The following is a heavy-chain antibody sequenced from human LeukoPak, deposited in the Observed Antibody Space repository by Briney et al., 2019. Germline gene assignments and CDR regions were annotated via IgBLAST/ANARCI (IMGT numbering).Heavy chain of an antibody. D-gene: IGHD2-8*01. CDR2: FDPEDGET. V-gene: IGHV1-24*01. CDR3: ATDSRYCTNGVCYNIPIDY. Sequence: ASVKVSCKVSGYTLTELSMHWVRQAPGRGLEWMGGFDPEDGETIYAQKFQGRVTMTEDTSTDTAYMELSSLRSEGTAVYYCATDSRYCTNGVCYNIPIDYWGQGTLVTVSS. J-gene: IGHJ4*02. CDR1: GYTLTELS.